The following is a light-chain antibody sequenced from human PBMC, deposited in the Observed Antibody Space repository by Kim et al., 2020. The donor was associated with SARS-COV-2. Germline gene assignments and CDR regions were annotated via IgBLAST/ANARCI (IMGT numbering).Light chain of an antibody. V-gene: IGKV1-5*03. CDR1: QSVSSW. Sequence: DIQMTQSPSILSASVGDRVTITCRVSQSVSSWLAWYQQKPGKAPKLLISKASTLEAGVPSRFSGRGSRTEFTLTINTLQPDDFATYSCQQYDSHPYTFGQGTKLEI. CDR3: QQYDSHPYT. CDR2: KAS. J-gene: IGKJ2*01.